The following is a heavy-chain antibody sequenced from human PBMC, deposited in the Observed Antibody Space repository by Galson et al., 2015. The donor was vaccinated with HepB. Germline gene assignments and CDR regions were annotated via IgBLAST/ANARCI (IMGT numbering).Heavy chain of an antibody. CDR3: ARDPRGAAPYYYYGMDV. J-gene: IGHJ6*02. Sequence: LRLSCAASGFTFRSYAMHWVRQAPGKGLEWVAFISYDGSRKYYADSVKGRFTISRDDSENALYVQMNSLRTEDTAVYYCARDPRGAAPYYYYGMDVWGQGTTVTVSS. V-gene: IGHV3-30*04. CDR2: ISYDGSRK. CDR1: GFTFRSYA.